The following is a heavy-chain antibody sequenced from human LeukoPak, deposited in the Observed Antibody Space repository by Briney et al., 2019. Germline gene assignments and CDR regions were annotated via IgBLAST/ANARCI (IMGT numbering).Heavy chain of an antibody. CDR1: GFTFSSYG. J-gene: IGHJ5*02. D-gene: IGHD6-19*01. CDR2: IWYDGSNK. CDR3: ARTRYSSGSPNWFDP. Sequence: GGSLRLSCAASGFTFSSYGMHWVRQAPGKGLEWVAVIWYDGSNKYYADSVKGRFTISRDNSKNTLYLQMNSLRAEDTAMYYCARTRYSSGSPNWFDPWGQGTLVTVSS. V-gene: IGHV3-33*01.